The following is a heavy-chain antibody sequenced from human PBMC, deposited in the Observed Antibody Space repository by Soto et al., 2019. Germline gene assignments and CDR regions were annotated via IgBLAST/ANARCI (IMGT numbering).Heavy chain of an antibody. V-gene: IGHV4-34*01. J-gene: IGHJ1*01. D-gene: IGHD3-10*01. CDR2: INHSGST. CDR3: ARCPAPNGPGSSVEYFQH. Sequence: PSETLSLTCAVYGGSFSGYYWSWIRQPPGKGLEWIGEINHSGSTNYNPSLKSRVTISVDTSKNQFSLKLSSVTAADTAVYYCARCPAPNGPGSSVEYFQHWGQGTLVTVSS. CDR1: GGSFSGYY.